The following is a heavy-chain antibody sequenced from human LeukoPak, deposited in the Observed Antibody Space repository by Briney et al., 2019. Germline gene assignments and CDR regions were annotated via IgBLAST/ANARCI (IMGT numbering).Heavy chain of an antibody. CDR2: ISSDGSRN. CDR1: GFNFSSYA. CDR3: VKALWGSGYNPLDF. J-gene: IGHJ4*02. V-gene: IGHV3-30*18. D-gene: IGHD5-24*01. Sequence: GTSLRLSCAASGFNFSSYAMHWVRRAPGKGREWVAVISSDGSRNYYTDCLRGRFTISRENSKTPLYLQMNSLRPEDSAMYSCVKALWGSGYNPLDFWGQGTLVTVSS.